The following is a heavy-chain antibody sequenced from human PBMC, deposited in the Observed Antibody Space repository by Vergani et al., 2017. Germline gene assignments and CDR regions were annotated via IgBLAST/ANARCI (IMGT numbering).Heavy chain of an antibody. J-gene: IGHJ4*02. V-gene: IGHV1-18*01. CDR2: ISAYNGNT. Sequence: QVQLVPSGAEVKKPGASVKVSCKASGYTFTSYGISWVRQAPGQGLEWMGWISAYNGNTNYAQKLQGRVTMTTDTSTSTAYMGLRSLRSDDTAVYYCARDRGIVVVPAARQLFDYWGQGTLVTVSS. CDR3: ARDRGIVVVPAARQLFDY. D-gene: IGHD2-2*01. CDR1: GYTFTSYG.